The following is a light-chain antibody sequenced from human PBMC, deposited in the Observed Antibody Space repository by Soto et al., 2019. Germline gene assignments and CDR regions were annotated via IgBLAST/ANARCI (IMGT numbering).Light chain of an antibody. CDR1: QTISCY. Sequence: DIQMTQSPSSLSSSVGDVVTITCRAIQTISCYVTWYQQKPGKASTLLIYAAETLYRGVPSRISASGSGTEFALTISSLQHEDFATYYGPQRHTTLTVGGGPKVDMK. V-gene: IGKV1-39*01. CDR3: PQRHTTLT. J-gene: IGKJ4*01. CDR2: AAE.